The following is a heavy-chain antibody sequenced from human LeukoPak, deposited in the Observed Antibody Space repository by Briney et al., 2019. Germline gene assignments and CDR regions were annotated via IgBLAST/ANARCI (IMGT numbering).Heavy chain of an antibody. Sequence: GGSLRLSCAAFSGYWMTWVRQAPGKGLEWVANIKQDGSEEYYVDSVKGRFTISRDNAKNSLFLQMNSLRAEDTAVYYCARGHYYYMDVWGKGTTVTVSS. CDR2: IKQDGSEE. CDR3: ARGHYYYMDV. CDR1: SGYW. J-gene: IGHJ6*03. V-gene: IGHV3-7*03.